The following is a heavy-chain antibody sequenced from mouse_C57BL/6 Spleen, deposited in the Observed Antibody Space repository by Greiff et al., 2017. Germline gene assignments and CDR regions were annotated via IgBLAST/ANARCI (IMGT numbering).Heavy chain of an antibody. D-gene: IGHD2-12*01. Sequence: VQLQQSGAELARPGASVKMSCKASGYTFTSYTMHWVKQRPGQGLEWIGYINPSSGYTKYNQKFKDKATLTADKSSSTAYMQLRSLASEDSAVYYSTREYSGCQWDYWGQGTSVTVSS. V-gene: IGHV1-4*01. CDR3: TREYSGCQWDY. CDR1: GYTFTSYT. J-gene: IGHJ4*01. CDR2: INPSSGYT.